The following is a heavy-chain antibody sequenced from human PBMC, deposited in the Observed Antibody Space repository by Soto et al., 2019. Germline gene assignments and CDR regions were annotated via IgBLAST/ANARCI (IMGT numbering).Heavy chain of an antibody. CDR3: ARGGDYYDSSGYYQTFDY. V-gene: IGHV3-74*01. CDR1: GFTFSSYW. D-gene: IGHD3-22*01. CDR2: INSDGSST. J-gene: IGHJ4*02. Sequence: EVQLVESGGGLVQPGGSLRLSCAASGFTFSSYWMHWVRQAPGKGLVRVSRINSDGSSTSYADSVKGRFTISRDNAKNTLYLQMNSLRAEDTAVYYCARGGDYYDSSGYYQTFDYWGQGTLVTVSS.